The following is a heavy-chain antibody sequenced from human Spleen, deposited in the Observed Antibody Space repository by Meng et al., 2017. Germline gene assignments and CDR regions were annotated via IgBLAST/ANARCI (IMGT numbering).Heavy chain of an antibody. J-gene: IGHJ4*02. V-gene: IGHV4-34*12. D-gene: IGHD6-13*01. CDR1: GGSLSGAY. CDR2: IIHGGSP. Sequence: QVQLQQWGAGLLKPSETLSLTCAVNGGSLSGAYWNWIRQPPGKGLEWIGEIIHGGSPSYNPSLKSRVTISIDTSKNQLSLKVTSVTAADTAIYFCARDSAAAGNLDYWGQGTLVTVSS. CDR3: ARDSAAAGNLDY.